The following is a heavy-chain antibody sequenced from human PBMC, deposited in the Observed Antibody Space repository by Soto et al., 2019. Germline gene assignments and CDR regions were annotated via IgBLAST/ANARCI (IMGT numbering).Heavy chain of an antibody. D-gene: IGHD6-6*01. Sequence: SETLSLTCPVSGGAVSSGPYYWSWIRQPPGKGLEWIGHIYFTGSTNYNPSLKSRVTMSLDTSRNQFSLKLSSVTAAVTAVDYCTRGPPSVQWFDPWGLGTLVTVSS. CDR2: IYFTGST. V-gene: IGHV4-61*01. CDR1: GGAVSSGPYY. CDR3: TRGPPSVQWFDP. J-gene: IGHJ5*02.